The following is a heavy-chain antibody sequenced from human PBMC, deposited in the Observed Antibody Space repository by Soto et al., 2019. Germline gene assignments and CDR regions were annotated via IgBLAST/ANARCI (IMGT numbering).Heavy chain of an antibody. CDR1: GGTFSSYA. Sequence: SVKVSCKASGGTFSSYAISWVRQAPGQGLEWMGGIIPIFGTANYAQKFQGRVTITADESTSTAYMELSSLRSEDTAVYYCARERVIGTAMIVGYNWFDPWGQGTLVTVSS. J-gene: IGHJ5*02. CDR3: ARERVIGTAMIVGYNWFDP. V-gene: IGHV1-69*13. D-gene: IGHD3-22*01. CDR2: IIPIFGTA.